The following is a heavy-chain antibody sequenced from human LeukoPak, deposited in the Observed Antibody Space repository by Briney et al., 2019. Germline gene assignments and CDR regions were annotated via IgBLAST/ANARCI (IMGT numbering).Heavy chain of an antibody. CDR1: GEGGTLTNDY. CDR3: ARTGYSSGWYDY. Sequence: ASVKVSCKTSGEGGTLTNDYMHWVRQAPGQGLEWMGWINPNSGGTKYAQKFQDRVTMTRDTSISTAYMELSRLRSDDTAVYYCARTGYSSGWYDYWGQGTLVTVSS. CDR2: INPNSGGT. J-gene: IGHJ4*02. V-gene: IGHV1-2*02. D-gene: IGHD6-19*01.